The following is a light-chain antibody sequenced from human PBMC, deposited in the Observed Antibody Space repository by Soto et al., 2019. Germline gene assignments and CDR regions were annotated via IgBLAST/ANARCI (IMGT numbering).Light chain of an antibody. Sequence: QSVLTQSSSASASLGASVKLTCTLSSGHSSYAIAWHQQQPEKGPRYLMKLNSDGSHGKGDGIPDRFSGSSSGAERYLTISSLQSEDEADYYCQTWGTGIRGVFGGGTKLTVL. CDR3: QTWGTGIRGV. CDR2: LNSDGSH. J-gene: IGLJ3*02. CDR1: SGHSSYA. V-gene: IGLV4-69*01.